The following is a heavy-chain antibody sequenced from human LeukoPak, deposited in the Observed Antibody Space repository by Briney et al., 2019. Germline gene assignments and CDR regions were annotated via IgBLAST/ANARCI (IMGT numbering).Heavy chain of an antibody. Sequence: GASVKVSCKASGYTFTGYYMHWVRQAPGQGLEWMGWINPNSGGTSYAQKFQGRVTMTRDTSTSTVYMELSSLRSEDTAVYYRARTGFDPWGQGTLVTVSS. CDR3: ARTGFDP. CDR2: INPNSGGT. J-gene: IGHJ5*02. CDR1: GYTFTGYY. V-gene: IGHV1-2*02.